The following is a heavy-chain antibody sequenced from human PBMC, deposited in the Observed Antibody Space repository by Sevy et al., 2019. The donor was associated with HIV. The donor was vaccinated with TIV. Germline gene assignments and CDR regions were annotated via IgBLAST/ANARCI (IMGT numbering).Heavy chain of an antibody. V-gene: IGHV4-61*01. CDR2: IYYSGST. CDR3: VRDAIAADTDDGDYYGMDV. Sequence: SETLSLTCTVSGGSVSSGSYYWSWIRQPPGKGLEWIGYIYYSGSTNYNPSLKSRVTISVDTSKNQFSLKLSAVTAADTAVYYCVRDAIAADTDDGDYYGMDVWGQGTTVTVSS. CDR1: GGSVSSGSYY. D-gene: IGHD6-13*01. J-gene: IGHJ6*02.